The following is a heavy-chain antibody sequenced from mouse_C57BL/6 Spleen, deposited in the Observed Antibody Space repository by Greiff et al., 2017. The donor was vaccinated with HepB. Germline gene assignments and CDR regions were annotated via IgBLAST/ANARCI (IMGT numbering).Heavy chain of an antibody. J-gene: IGHJ1*03. CDR2: IDPANGNT. Sequence: VQLQQSVAELVRPGASVKLSCTASGFNIKNTYMHWVKQRPEQGLEWIGRIDPANGNTKYAPKFQGKATITADTSSNTAYLQLSSLTSEDTAIYYCAVYDYDRDWDFDVWGTGTTVTVSS. CDR1: GFNIKNTY. V-gene: IGHV14-3*01. CDR3: AVYDYDRDWDFDV. D-gene: IGHD2-4*01.